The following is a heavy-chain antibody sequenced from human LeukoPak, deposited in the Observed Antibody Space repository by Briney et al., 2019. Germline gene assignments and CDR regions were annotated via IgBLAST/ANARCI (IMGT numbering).Heavy chain of an antibody. D-gene: IGHD5-12*01. CDR1: GFTISTYW. CDR2: ISGSGGST. CDR3: AKTLRVATSSYYYYGMDV. Sequence: PGGSLRLSCAASGFTISTYWMSWVRQAPGKGLEWVSAISGSGGSTYYADSVKGRFTISRDNSKNTLYLQMNSLRAEDTAVYYCAKTLRVATSSYYYYGMDVWGQGTTVTVSS. J-gene: IGHJ6*02. V-gene: IGHV3-23*01.